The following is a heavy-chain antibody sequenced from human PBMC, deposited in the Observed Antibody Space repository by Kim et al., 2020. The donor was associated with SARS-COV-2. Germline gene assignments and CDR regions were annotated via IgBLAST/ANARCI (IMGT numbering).Heavy chain of an antibody. V-gene: IGHV1-8*01. D-gene: IGHD3-16*02. J-gene: IGHJ5*02. CDR2: GDT. CDR3: ARGVALHFDP. Sequence: GDTGYAQKFQGRVTLTRNTSIDTAYMELSSLRSEDTAVYFCARGVALHFDPWGQGTLVTVSS.